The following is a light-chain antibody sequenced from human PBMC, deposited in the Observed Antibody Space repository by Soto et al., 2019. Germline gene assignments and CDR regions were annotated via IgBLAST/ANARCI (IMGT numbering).Light chain of an antibody. J-gene: IGKJ2*01. CDR3: QQYGSSPAT. V-gene: IGKV3-20*01. Sequence: EIVLTQSPGTLSLSPGERATLSCRASQSVTSNYLAWYQQKPGQAPGLLIYGASSRATGIPDRFSGSGSGTDFTLTISRLEPGDFAVYYCQQYGSSPATFGQGTKLEIK. CDR2: GAS. CDR1: QSVTSNY.